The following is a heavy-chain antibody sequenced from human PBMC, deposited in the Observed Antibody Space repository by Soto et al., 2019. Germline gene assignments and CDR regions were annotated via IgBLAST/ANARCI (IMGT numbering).Heavy chain of an antibody. D-gene: IGHD3-10*02. CDR3: ARGGGEMATKVVRFDY. CDR1: GFTFSSYA. J-gene: IGHJ4*02. V-gene: IGHV3-30-3*01. CDR2: ISYDGSNK. Sequence: QVQLVESGGGVVQPGRSLRLSCAASGFTFSSYAMHWVRQAPGKGLEWVAVISYDGSNKYYADSVKGRFTISRDNSKNTLYLQMNSLRAEDTAVYYRARGGGEMATKVVRFDYWGQGTLVTVSS.